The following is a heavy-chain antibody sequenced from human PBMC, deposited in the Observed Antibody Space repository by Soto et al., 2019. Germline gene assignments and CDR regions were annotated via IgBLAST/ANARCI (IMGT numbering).Heavy chain of an antibody. CDR3: ARLIAADGRRYFDY. J-gene: IGHJ4*02. Sequence: ASVKVSCKASGYTFTSYYIHWMRQAPGQGLEWMGIINPSGGSTSYPQKFQARVTMTRDTSTSTVYMELNSLRSEDTAVYYCARLIAADGRRYFDYWGQGTLVTVSS. CDR2: INPSGGST. CDR1: GYTFTSYY. V-gene: IGHV1-46*01. D-gene: IGHD6-13*01.